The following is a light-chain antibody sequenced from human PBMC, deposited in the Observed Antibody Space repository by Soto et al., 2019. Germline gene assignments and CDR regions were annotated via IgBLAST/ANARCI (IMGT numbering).Light chain of an antibody. CDR1: QSISSSY. J-gene: IGKJ1*01. CDR3: QQLET. Sequence: EIVLTQSPGTLSLSPGERATLSCRASQSISSSYLAWYQQRPGQAPRLLISGASSRATGIPDRFNGSGSGTDFTLTISRLEPEGFAVYYCQQLETFGQGTKVDIK. CDR2: GAS. V-gene: IGKV3-20*01.